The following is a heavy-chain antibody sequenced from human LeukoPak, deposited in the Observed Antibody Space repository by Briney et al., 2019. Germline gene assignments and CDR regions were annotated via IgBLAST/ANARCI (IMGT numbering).Heavy chain of an antibody. CDR2: ISYSGST. V-gene: IGHV4-59*12. D-gene: IGHD5-18*01. CDR3: ARSVTSYGYYFDY. Sequence: PSETLSLTCTVSGGSISGYYWSWIRQPPGKGLEWIGYISYSGSTNYNPSLKSRVTISVDTSKNQFSLKLSPVTAADTAVYYCARSVTSYGYYFDYWGQGTLVTVPS. J-gene: IGHJ4*02. CDR1: GGSISGYY.